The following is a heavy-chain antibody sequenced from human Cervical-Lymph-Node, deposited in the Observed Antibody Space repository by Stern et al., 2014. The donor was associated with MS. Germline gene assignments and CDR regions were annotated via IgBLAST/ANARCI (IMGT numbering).Heavy chain of an antibody. CDR2: ITNVGST. D-gene: IGHD1-1*01. CDR1: GFTVSRDY. J-gene: IGHJ4*02. CDR3: ARDTSSPERSDW. Sequence: EMQLVESGGGVIQPGGSLRLSCTASGFTVSRDYLTWVRQAPGKGLEWFSLITNVGSTFYTDSVKGRFPISRDDSKNTVYLHMTSLRAEDTAMYYCARDTSSPERSDWWGQGTLVTVSS. V-gene: IGHV3-53*01.